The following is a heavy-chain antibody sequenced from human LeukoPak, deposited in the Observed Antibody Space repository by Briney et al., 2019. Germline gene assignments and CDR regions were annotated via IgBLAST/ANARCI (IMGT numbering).Heavy chain of an antibody. CDR2: ISAYNGNT. Sequence: ASVKVSCKPSGYTFTSYGISWVRQAPGQGLEWMGWISAYNGNTNYAQKFQGRVTITADESTSTAYMELSSLRSEDTAVYYCARATVHYDYVWGSYRNYYYYRMDVWGQGTTVTVSS. J-gene: IGHJ6*02. V-gene: IGHV1-18*01. D-gene: IGHD3-16*02. CDR3: ARATVHYDYVWGSYRNYYYYRMDV. CDR1: GYTFTSYG.